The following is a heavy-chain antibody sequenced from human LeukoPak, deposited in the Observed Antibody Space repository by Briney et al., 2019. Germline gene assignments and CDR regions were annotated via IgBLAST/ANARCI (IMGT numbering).Heavy chain of an antibody. J-gene: IGHJ4*02. Sequence: GGSLRLSCAASGFTFSSYWMHWVRQAPGKGLVWVSRINSDGSITTYADYVKGRFTISGDNAKNSLYLQMNSLRAEDTAVYYCARDSSGWYGRFDYWGQGTLVTVSS. CDR3: ARDSSGWYGRFDY. CDR1: GFTFSSYW. CDR2: INSDGSIT. D-gene: IGHD6-19*01. V-gene: IGHV3-74*01.